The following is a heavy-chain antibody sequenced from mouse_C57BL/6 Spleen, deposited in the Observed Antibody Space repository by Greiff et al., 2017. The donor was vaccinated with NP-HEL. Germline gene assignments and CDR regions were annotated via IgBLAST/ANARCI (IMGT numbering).Heavy chain of an antibody. CDR1: GFTFSDYG. J-gene: IGHJ4*01. CDR2: ISSGSSTI. V-gene: IGHV5-17*01. CDR3: ARGLYYYAMDY. Sequence: EVQGVESGGGLVKPGGSLKLSCAASGFTFSDYGMHWVRQAPEKGLEWVAYISSGSSTIYYADTVKGRFPISSDNAKHTMFLQMTSLESEYTAMYYCARGLYYYAMDYWGQGTSVTVSS.